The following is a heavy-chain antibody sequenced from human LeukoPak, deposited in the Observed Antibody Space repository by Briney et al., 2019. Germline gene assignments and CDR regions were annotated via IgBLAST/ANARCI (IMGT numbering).Heavy chain of an antibody. Sequence: SETLSLTCTVSGGSISSNAYYWAWIRQPPGKGLEWIGSIYSSVSTYYNPSLKSRVTISVDTSKNQFSLRLSSVTAADTAVYYCARGGKTSDPWGQGTLVTVSS. CDR1: GGSISSNAYY. CDR2: IYSSVST. J-gene: IGHJ5*02. D-gene: IGHD3-10*01. CDR3: ARGGKTSDP. V-gene: IGHV4-39*07.